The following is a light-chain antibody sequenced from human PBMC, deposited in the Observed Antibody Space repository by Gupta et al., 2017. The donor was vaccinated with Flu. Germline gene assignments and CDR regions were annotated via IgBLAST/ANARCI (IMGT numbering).Light chain of an antibody. CDR2: GAS. V-gene: IGKV3-20*01. J-gene: IGKJ1*01. CDR1: QRFRNY. Sequence: EGATLSCRASQRFRNYLAWYQQKRGQAPRLLIYGASSRATGIPDRFSGRGSWTDFTLTISRLEPEDFAVYHCQQYGSSPPWTFGQGTKVEIK. CDR3: QQYGSSPPWT.